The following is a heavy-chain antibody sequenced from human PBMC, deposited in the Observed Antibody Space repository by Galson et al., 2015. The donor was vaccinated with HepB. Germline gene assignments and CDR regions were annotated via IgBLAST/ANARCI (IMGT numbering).Heavy chain of an antibody. J-gene: IGHJ6*02. CDR1: GFTFSSYW. V-gene: IGHV3-74*01. CDR2: INSDGSST. Sequence: SLRLSCAASGFTFSSYWMHWVRQASGKGLVWVSRINSDGSSTSYADSVKGRFTISRDNAKNTLYLQMNSLRAEDTAVYYCARKPYGGNSRGYYYYGMDVWGQGTTVTVSS. D-gene: IGHD4-23*01. CDR3: ARKPYGGNSRGYYYYGMDV.